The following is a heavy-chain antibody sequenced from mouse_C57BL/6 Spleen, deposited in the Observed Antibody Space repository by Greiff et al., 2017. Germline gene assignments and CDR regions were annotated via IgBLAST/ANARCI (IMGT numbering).Heavy chain of an antibody. Sequence: VQLQQSGAELVRPGASVKLSCTASGFNIKDDYMHWVKQRPEQGLEWIGWIDPENGDTEYASKFQGKATITADTSSNTAYLQLSSLTSEDTAVYYCRGDTAHYWGQGTTLTVSS. V-gene: IGHV14-4*01. CDR1: GFNIKDDY. D-gene: IGHD1-2*01. J-gene: IGHJ2*01. CDR2: IDPENGDT. CDR3: RGDTAHY.